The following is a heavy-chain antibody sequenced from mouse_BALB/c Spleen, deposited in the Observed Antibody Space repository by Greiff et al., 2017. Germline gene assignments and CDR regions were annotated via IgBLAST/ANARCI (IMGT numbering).Heavy chain of an antibody. D-gene: IGHD2-14*01. V-gene: IGHV1-62-3*01. Sequence: QVQLQQPGAELVKPGASVKLSCKASGYTFTSYWMHWVKQRPGRGLEWIGRIDPNSGGTKYNEKFKSKATLTVDKPSSTAYMQLSSLISEDSAVYYCTRGSTTGYYAMDYWGQGNSDTVSS. CDR2: IDPNSGGT. J-gene: IGHJ4*01. CDR3: TRGSTTGYYAMDY. CDR1: GYTFTSYW.